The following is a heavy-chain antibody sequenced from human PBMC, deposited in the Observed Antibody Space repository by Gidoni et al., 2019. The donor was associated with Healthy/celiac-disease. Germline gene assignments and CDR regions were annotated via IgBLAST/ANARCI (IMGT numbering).Heavy chain of an antibody. J-gene: IGHJ5*02. CDR3: ARGGGFVVVPAAETLIRPNWFDP. Sequence: QVQLQQWGAGLLKPSETLSLTCAVSGGSFSGYYWSWIRQPPGKGLEWIGEIHHRGSTNYNPSLKRRVTISVDTSKNQFSLKLSSVTAADTAVYYCARGGGFVVVPAAETLIRPNWFDPWGQGTLVTVSS. D-gene: IGHD2-2*01. V-gene: IGHV4-34*01. CDR1: GGSFSGYY. CDR2: IHHRGST.